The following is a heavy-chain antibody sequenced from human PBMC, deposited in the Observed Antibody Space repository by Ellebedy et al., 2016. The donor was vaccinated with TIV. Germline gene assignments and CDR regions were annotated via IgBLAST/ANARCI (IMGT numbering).Heavy chain of an antibody. CDR3: AKDAVGNRAATIRH. CDR2: TSGSGGST. CDR1: GLTFSRYA. D-gene: IGHD5-24*01. V-gene: IGHV3-23*01. Sequence: GESLKISCAASGLTFSRYAMNWVRQAPGKGLEWVSRTSGSGGSTNYADSVKGRFTISRDNSKNRLYLQMNRLRTEDTAVKYCAKDAVGNRAATIRHWGQGTMVTVSS. J-gene: IGHJ3*01.